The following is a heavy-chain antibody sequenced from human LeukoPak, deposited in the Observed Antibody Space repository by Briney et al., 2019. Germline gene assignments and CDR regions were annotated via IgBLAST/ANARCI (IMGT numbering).Heavy chain of an antibody. V-gene: IGHV5-51*03. CDR3: ARPYGSGTSGGTFDI. CDR2: IYPDDSDT. D-gene: IGHD3-10*01. J-gene: IGHJ3*02. CDR1: GYTFTNYW. Sequence: GESLKISCKGSGYTFTNYWIGWVRQVPGKGLEWMGIIYPDDSDTRYRPSFQGQVTISADKSISTAYLQWSSLKASDTAMYYCARPYGSGTSGGTFDIWGQGTMVTVSS.